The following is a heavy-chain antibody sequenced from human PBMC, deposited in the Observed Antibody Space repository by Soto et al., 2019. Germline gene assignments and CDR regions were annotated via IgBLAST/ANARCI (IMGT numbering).Heavy chain of an antibody. CDR1: GYTFTSYY. CDR2: INPSGGST. J-gene: IGHJ4*02. Sequence: ASVKVSCKASGYTFTSYYVHWVRQAPGQGLEWMGIINPSGGSTSYAQKFQGRVTMTRDTSTSTVYMELSSLRSEDTAVYYCARVGDLYYDILTGYPVFDYWGQGTLVTVSS. V-gene: IGHV1-46*01. D-gene: IGHD3-9*01. CDR3: ARVGDLYYDILTGYPVFDY.